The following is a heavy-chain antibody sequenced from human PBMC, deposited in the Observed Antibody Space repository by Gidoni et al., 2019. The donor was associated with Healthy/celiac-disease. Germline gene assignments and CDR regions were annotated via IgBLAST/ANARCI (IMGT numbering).Heavy chain of an antibody. Sequence: QVQLVQSGAEVKKPGASVKVSCKVSGYPLTELSMHWVRQAPGKGLEWMGGFDPEDGETIYAQKFQGRVTMTEDTSTDTAYMELSSLRSEDTAVYYCATGEVLRYFDWFHRYGMDVWGQGTTVTVSS. CDR2: FDPEDGET. J-gene: IGHJ6*02. D-gene: IGHD3-9*01. CDR3: ATGEVLRYFDWFHRYGMDV. V-gene: IGHV1-24*01. CDR1: GYPLTELS.